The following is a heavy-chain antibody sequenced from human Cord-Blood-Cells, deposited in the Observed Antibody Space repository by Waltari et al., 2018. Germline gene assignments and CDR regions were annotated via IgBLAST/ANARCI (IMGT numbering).Heavy chain of an antibody. Sequence: EVQLVESGGGLIQPGGSLRLSCAASGLTVSGTYMRWVRQAPGKGLEWVSVIYSGGSTYYADSVKGRFTISRDNSKNTLYLQMNSLRAEDTVVYYCARAVTSCYYFDYWGQGTLVTVSS. CDR2: IYSGGST. D-gene: IGHD2-2*01. CDR3: ARAVTSCYYFDY. J-gene: IGHJ4*02. CDR1: GLTVSGTY. V-gene: IGHV3-53*01.